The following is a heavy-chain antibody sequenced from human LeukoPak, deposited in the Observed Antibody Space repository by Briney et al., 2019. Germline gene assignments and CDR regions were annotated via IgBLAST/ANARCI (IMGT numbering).Heavy chain of an antibody. CDR1: GYTFTSYG. J-gene: IGHJ4*02. Sequence: ASVKVSCKASGYTFTSYGISWVRQAPGQGLEWMGWISAYNGDANYAQKLQGRVTMTTDTSTSTAYMELRSLRPDDTAVYYCARGQRLREYDYWGQGTLVTVSS. CDR2: ISAYNGDA. D-gene: IGHD3-10*01. V-gene: IGHV1-18*01. CDR3: ARGQRLREYDY.